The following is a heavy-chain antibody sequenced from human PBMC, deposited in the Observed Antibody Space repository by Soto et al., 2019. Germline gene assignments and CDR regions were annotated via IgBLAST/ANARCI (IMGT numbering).Heavy chain of an antibody. J-gene: IGHJ5*02. CDR2: IYYSGTT. CDR1: GDSISSSTYY. CDR3: ATGRGIAATGTSWFDP. Sequence: SETLSLTCTVSGDSISSSTYYWGWIRQPPGKGLEWIGNIYYSGTTYHNPSLKSRATISVDTSKNQFSLKLSSVTAADTAVYYCATGRGIAATGTSWFDPWGQGALVTVSS. V-gene: IGHV4-39*01. D-gene: IGHD6-13*01.